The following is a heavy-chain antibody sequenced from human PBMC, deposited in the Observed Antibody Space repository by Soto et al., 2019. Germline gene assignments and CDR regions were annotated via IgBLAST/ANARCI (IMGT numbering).Heavy chain of an antibody. CDR3: ARGGGYDALDH. CDR1: GGSVSSGSYY. Sequence: SETLSLTCTVSGGSVSSGSYYWSWIRQPPGKGLEWIGYIYYSGSTTYNPTLKSRVTIPVDTSKNQSSLKLSSVTAADSAVYYCARGGGYDALDHWGQGVLVTVSS. D-gene: IGHD5-12*01. CDR2: IYYSGST. V-gene: IGHV4-61*01. J-gene: IGHJ4*02.